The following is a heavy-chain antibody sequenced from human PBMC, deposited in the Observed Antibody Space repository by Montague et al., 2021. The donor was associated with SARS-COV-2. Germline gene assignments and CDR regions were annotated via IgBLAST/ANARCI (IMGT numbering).Heavy chain of an antibody. J-gene: IGHJ4*02. V-gene: IGHV4-39*01. D-gene: IGHD3-16*02. CDR3: ARIRIGVWGSYRYFDY. CDR2: IYYSGST. Sequence: SETLSLTCTVSGGSISSSSYYWGWIRQPPGKGLEWIGSIYYSGSTYYNPSLKSRVTISVDTSKNQFSLKLSSVTAADTAAYYCARIRIGVWGSYRYFDYWGQGTLVTVSS. CDR1: GGSISSSSYY.